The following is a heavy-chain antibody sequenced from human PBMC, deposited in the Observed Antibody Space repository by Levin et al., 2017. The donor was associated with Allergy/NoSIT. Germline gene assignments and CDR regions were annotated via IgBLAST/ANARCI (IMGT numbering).Heavy chain of an antibody. CDR1: GYSFNGYY. V-gene: IGHV1-2*02. J-gene: IGHJ5*02. Sequence: ASVKVSCKAAGYSFNGYYMHWVRQAPGQGLEWMGWINPETRGTKYSQKFQGRVTMTRDTSISIVYMELSSLRSDDTAVYYCVRGPPIFVVVTAGRFDPWGQGSLVTVSS. CDR2: INPETRGT. D-gene: IGHD2-21*02. CDR3: VRGPPIFVVVTAGRFDP.